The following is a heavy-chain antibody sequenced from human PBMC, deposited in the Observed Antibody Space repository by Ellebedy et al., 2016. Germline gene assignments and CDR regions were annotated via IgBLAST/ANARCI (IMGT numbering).Heavy chain of an antibody. CDR1: GYTFTGYY. CDR2: INPNSGGT. CDR3: AREAGLDYGDYESWFDP. V-gene: IGHV1-2*04. Sequence: ASVKVSCKASGYTFTGYYMHWVRQAPGQGLEWMGWINPNSGGTNYAQKFQGWVTMTRDTSISTAYLELSRLRSDDTAVYYCAREAGLDYGDYESWFDPWGQGTLVTVSS. D-gene: IGHD4-17*01. J-gene: IGHJ5*02.